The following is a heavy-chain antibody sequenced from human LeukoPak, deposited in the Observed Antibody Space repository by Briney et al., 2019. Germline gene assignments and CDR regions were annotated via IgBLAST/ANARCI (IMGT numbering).Heavy chain of an antibody. CDR1: GYTFTNSD. CDR3: AREIRYFDWLFLFDY. CDR2: IIPIFGTA. V-gene: IGHV1-69*13. J-gene: IGHJ4*02. Sequence: GASVKVSCKTSGYTFTNSDISWVRQAPGQGLEWMGGIIPIFGTANYAQKFQGRVTITADESTSTAYMELSSLRSEDTAVYYCAREIRYFDWLFLFDYWGQGTLVTVSS. D-gene: IGHD3-9*01.